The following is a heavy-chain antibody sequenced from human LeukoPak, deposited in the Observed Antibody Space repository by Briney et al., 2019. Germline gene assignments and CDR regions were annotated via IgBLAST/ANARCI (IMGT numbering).Heavy chain of an antibody. J-gene: IGHJ4*02. Sequence: KTSETLSLTCPVAGGSISSYYWSWIRQPPGKGLEWIGYVYYTGSTEYNPSLRSRVTISLDLSKHQFSLNLTSVTAADTAVYHWASNTGSVFDYWGQGALVTVSS. CDR1: GGSISSYY. CDR2: VYYTGST. D-gene: IGHD1-26*01. V-gene: IGHV4-59*01. CDR3: ASNTGSVFDY.